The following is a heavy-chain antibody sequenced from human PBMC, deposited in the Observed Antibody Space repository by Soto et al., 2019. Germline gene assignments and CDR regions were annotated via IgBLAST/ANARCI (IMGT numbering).Heavy chain of an antibody. CDR2: IYHSDSDI. Sequence: PGESLKICCKCAGYTFTIYWIGWVRQMPVEGLEWMGVIYHSDSDIRYSPSFQGKVTISADKSITTAYMQWSSLKAADTTLYYCVRSGTSSGRFSDYWGQGTLVTVSS. V-gene: IGHV5-51*01. CDR1: GYTFTIYW. D-gene: IGHD2-15*01. J-gene: IGHJ4*02. CDR3: VRSGTSSGRFSDY.